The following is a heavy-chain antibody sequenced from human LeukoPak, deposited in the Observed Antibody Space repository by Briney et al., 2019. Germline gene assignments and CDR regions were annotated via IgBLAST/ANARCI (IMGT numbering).Heavy chain of an antibody. J-gene: IGHJ4*02. CDR3: ARDGDYYDSSGYFDY. D-gene: IGHD3-22*01. Sequence: VASVKVSCKASGYTFTSYGISWVRQAPGQGLEWMGWISAYNGNTNYAQKLQGRVTMTTDTSTSTAYMELRSLRSDDTAVYYWARDGDYYDSSGYFDYWGQGTLVTVSS. CDR1: GYTFTSYG. V-gene: IGHV1-18*01. CDR2: ISAYNGNT.